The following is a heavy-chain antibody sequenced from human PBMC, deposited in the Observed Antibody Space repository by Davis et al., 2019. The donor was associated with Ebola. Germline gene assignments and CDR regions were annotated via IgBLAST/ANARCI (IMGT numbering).Heavy chain of an antibody. J-gene: IGHJ4*02. CDR2: IKQDGSEK. V-gene: IGHV3-7*01. Sequence: GESLKISCAASGFTFSRYWMSWVRQAPGKGLEWVANIKQDGSEKYYVDSVKGRFTISRDNAKNSLYLQMNSLRAEDTAVYYCTRRDRGWGGNDYWGQGTLVTVSS. CDR1: GFTFSRYW. D-gene: IGHD6-19*01. CDR3: TRRDRGWGGNDY.